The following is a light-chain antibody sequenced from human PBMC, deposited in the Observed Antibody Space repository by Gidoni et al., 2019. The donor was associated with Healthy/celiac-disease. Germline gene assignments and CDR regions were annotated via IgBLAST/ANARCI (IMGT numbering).Light chain of an antibody. Sequence: DIVLTQSPGTLSLSPGERATLSCRASQSVSSSYLAWYQQKPGQAPRLLIYGASSRATGIPDRFSGSGSGTDFTLTISRLEPEDFAVYYCQQYGSSPFGPGTKSGYQT. CDR3: QQYGSSP. J-gene: IGKJ3*01. CDR2: GAS. CDR1: QSVSSSY. V-gene: IGKV3-20*01.